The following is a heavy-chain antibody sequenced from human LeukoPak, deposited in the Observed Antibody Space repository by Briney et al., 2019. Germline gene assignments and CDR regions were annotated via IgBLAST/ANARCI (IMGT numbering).Heavy chain of an antibody. D-gene: IGHD6-19*01. J-gene: IGHJ4*02. CDR1: GYTFTSHY. CDR3: ARDRGSSGWYVY. CDR2: ITGSGGST. Sequence: GASVKLSCEASGYTFTSHYMHWERQAPGQGLDWMGIITGSGGSTSCAHKFQGGDAKNRDTSPITVFMAVSSAMSDDTAVSSCARDRGSSGWYVYWGQGTLVTVSS. V-gene: IGHV1-46*01.